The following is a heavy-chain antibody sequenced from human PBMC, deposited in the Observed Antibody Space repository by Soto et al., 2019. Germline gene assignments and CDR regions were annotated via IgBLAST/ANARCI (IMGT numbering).Heavy chain of an antibody. D-gene: IGHD4-4*01. CDR2: IYPGDSDT. CDR1: GYSFINYC. CDR3: ARGAKGDSHFNDLDV. J-gene: IGHJ6*02. Sequence: GESLKSSGNGSGYSFINYCIGWVLQMPGKGLELMGIIYPGDSDTRYSPSFEGQVTISLDKSISTAYLQWSSLKASDTAIYYCARGAKGDSHFNDLDVWGQGTTVTVSS. V-gene: IGHV5-51*01.